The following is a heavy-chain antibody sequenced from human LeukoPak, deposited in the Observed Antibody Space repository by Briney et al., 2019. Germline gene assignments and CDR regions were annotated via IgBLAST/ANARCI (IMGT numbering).Heavy chain of an antibody. D-gene: IGHD6-13*01. CDR2: ISSSSSYI. Sequence: GGSLRLSCAASGFTFSSYSMSWVRQAPGKGLEWVSSISSSSSYIYYADSVKGRFTISRDNAKNSLYLQMNSLRAEDTAVYYCAREHSAAGTGCFDYWGQGTLVTVSS. CDR1: GFTFSSYS. V-gene: IGHV3-21*01. J-gene: IGHJ4*02. CDR3: AREHSAAGTGCFDY.